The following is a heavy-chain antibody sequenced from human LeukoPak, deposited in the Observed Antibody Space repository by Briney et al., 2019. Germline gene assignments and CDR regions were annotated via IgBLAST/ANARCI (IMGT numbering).Heavy chain of an antibody. CDR2: IWYDGSNK. D-gene: IGHD3-10*01. CDR1: GFTFSSYA. CDR3: VRDNSGSVVRGVLQY. V-gene: IGHV3-33*08. Sequence: GGSLRLSCAASGFTFSSYAMSWVRQAPGKGLEWVAVIWYDGSNKYYADSVKGRFTISRDNSKNTLYLQMNSLRAEDTAVYYCVRDNSGSVVRGVLQYWGQGTLVTVSS. J-gene: IGHJ4*02.